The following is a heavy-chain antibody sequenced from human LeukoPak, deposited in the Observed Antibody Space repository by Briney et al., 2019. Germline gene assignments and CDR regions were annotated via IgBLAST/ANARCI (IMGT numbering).Heavy chain of an antibody. CDR2: INPSGGST. Sequence: ASVKVSCKASGYTFTSYYMHWVRQAPGQGLEWMGIINPSGGSTSYAQKFQGRVTMTRDMSTSTVYMELSSLRSEDTAVYYCARVGSGGNFDYWGQGPRSPSPQ. CDR3: ARVGSGGNFDY. J-gene: IGHJ4*02. D-gene: IGHD2-15*01. V-gene: IGHV1-46*01. CDR1: GYTFTSYY.